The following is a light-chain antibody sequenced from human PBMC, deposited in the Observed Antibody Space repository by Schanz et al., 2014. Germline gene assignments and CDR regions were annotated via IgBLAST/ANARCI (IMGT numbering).Light chain of an antibody. V-gene: IGKV3-20*01. J-gene: IGKJ5*01. CDR2: GAS. Sequence: EIVLTQSPGTLSLSPGERATLSCRASQSFSSDYLAWYRQRPGQPPRVIIYGASSRAPGIPARFSGSGSGTDFTLTISRLEPEDFAVYYCQHYDSSSLFTFGRGTRLEI. CDR1: QSFSSDY. CDR3: QHYDSSSLFT.